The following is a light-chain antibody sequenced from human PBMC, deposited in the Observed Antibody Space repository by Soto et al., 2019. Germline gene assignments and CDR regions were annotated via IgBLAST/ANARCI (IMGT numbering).Light chain of an antibody. V-gene: IGLV2-8*01. CDR2: EVN. CDR1: SSDVGGYNY. Sequence: QSALTQPPSASGSPGQSVAISCTGTSSDVGGYNYVSWYQQHPGKAPKLMIYEVNKLPSGVPDRFSGSKSGKTASLTVSGLQAEDEADYYCSSYAGSSNVFGTGTKVTVL. J-gene: IGLJ1*01. CDR3: SSYAGSSNV.